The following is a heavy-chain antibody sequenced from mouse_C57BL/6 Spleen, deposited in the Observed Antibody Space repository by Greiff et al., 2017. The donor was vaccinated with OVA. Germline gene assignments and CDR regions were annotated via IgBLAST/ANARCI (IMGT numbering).Heavy chain of an antibody. CDR1: GYSFTDYN. J-gene: IGHJ2*01. Sequence: EVKLVESGPELVKPGASVKISCKASGYSFTDYNMNWVKQSNGKSLEWIGVINPNYGTPSYNQKFKGKATLTVDQSSSTAYLQLNSLTSEDSAVDYCARWDDYDEVDFDYWGQGTTLTVSS. D-gene: IGHD2-4*01. V-gene: IGHV1-39*01. CDR3: ARWDDYDEVDFDY. CDR2: INPNYGTP.